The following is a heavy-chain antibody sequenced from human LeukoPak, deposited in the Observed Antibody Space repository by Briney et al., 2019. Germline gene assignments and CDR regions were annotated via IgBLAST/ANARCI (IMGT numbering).Heavy chain of an antibody. Sequence: GGSLRLSCAASGFTFSSHWMHWVRQAPGKGLVWVSRISSDGTNTNYADSVKGRFTISRDNSKNTLYLQMNSLRAEDTAVYYCAKVGSYDLPAPFDYWGQGTLVTVSS. CDR2: ISSDGTNT. CDR1: GFTFSSHW. D-gene: IGHD1-26*01. V-gene: IGHV3-74*01. J-gene: IGHJ4*02. CDR3: AKVGSYDLPAPFDY.